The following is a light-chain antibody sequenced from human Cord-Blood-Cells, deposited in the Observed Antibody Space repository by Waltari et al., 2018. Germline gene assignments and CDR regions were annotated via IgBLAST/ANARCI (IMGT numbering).Light chain of an antibody. CDR3: QQYGSSPIT. CDR1: QSVSSSY. J-gene: IGKJ5*01. CDR2: GAS. V-gene: IGKV3-20*01. Sequence: EIVLTQSPGTLSLSPGERATLSCRASQSVSSSYLAWYQQKPGQAPRLLSYGASSSATGIPDTFSGSGSRTDFTLTISRLEPEDFAVYYCQQYGSSPITFGQGTRLEIK.